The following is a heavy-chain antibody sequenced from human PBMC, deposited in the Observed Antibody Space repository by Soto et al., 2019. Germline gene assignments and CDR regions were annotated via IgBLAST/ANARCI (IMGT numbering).Heavy chain of an antibody. V-gene: IGHV1-46*01. D-gene: IGHD1-26*01. CDR1: GYTFSSYD. CDR3: ARNDHSGLDY. J-gene: IGHJ4*02. Sequence: ASVKVSCKASGYTFSSYDMHWVRQAPGLGLQWMGMINPSGGSTSYAQKFQGRVTMTRDTSTNTVYMELSSLRFEDTAVYYCARNDHSGLDYWGQGTLVTVSS. CDR2: INPSGGST.